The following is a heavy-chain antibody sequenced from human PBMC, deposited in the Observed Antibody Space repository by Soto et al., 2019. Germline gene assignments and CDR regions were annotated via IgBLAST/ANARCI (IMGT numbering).Heavy chain of an antibody. D-gene: IGHD5-12*01. CDR2: FTPKFGTA. CDR3: ARGGVSGFENWYFDL. J-gene: IGHJ2*01. CDR1: GVSFTDHG. V-gene: IGHV1-69*01. Sequence: QVQLVQSGAEVKKPGSSVKVSCRASGVSFTDHGISWLRQAPGQGLEWIGGFTPKFGTANYAPKFQGRVSMTADESTTTASVTLSSLRPEDTAVYFCARGGVSGFENWYFDLWGRGTLITFSS.